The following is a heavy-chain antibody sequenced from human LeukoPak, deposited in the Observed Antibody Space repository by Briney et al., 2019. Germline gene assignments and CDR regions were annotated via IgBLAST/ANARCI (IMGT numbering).Heavy chain of an antibody. Sequence: PSETLSLTCAVYGGSFSGYYWGWIRQPPGKGLEWIGEINHSGSTNYNPSLKSRVTISVDTSKNQFSLKLSSVTAADTAVYYCARGGGYSSPREIDYWGQGTLVTVSS. CDR3: ARGGGYSSPREIDY. CDR1: GGSFSGYY. J-gene: IGHJ4*02. V-gene: IGHV4-34*01. D-gene: IGHD6-13*01. CDR2: INHSGST.